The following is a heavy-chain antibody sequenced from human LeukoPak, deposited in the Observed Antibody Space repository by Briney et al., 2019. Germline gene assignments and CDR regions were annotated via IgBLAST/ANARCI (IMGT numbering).Heavy chain of an antibody. CDR3: ARVSSGSSYYYYYMDV. Sequence: ASVKVSCKASGYTFTSYGISWVRQAPGQGLEWMGWISAYNGNTNYAQKLQGRVAMTTDTSTSTAYMELSRLRSDDTAVYYCARVSSGSSYYYYYMDVWGKGTTVTVSS. CDR2: ISAYNGNT. CDR1: GYTFTSYG. D-gene: IGHD1-26*01. V-gene: IGHV1-18*01. J-gene: IGHJ6*03.